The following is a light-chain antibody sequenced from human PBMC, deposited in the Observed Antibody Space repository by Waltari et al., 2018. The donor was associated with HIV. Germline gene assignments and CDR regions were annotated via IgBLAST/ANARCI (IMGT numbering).Light chain of an antibody. CDR1: SSDIGSFDH. CDR3: SSYRPSSTLL. Sequence: QSALTQPPSVSGSPGQSVTISCIGTSSDIGSFDHVSWFQQPPGSAPTLLIFGVSNRPSGVPGRFSGAKSGNTASLTISGMQAEDGTDYYCSSYRPSSTLLFGGGTKLTVL. J-gene: IGLJ3*02. V-gene: IGLV2-18*02. CDR2: GVS.